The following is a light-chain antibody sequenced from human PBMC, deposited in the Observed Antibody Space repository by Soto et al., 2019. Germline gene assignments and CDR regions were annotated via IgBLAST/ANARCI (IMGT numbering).Light chain of an antibody. Sequence: EIVLTQSPGTLSLSVGERVTLSCRASQSVSSYLAWYQQTPGQAPRLLIYETSNRATGTPDRFSGSGSGTGFTLTICRLEPEDFTVYYCQQYGSSPLTFGGGTTVEIK. CDR2: ETS. CDR3: QQYGSSPLT. V-gene: IGKV3-20*01. J-gene: IGKJ4*01. CDR1: QSVSSY.